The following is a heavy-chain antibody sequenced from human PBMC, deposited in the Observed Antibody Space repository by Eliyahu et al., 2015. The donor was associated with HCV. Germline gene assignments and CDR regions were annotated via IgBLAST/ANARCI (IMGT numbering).Heavy chain of an antibody. V-gene: IGHV4-59*08. CDR1: GGSISSYY. Sequence: QVQLQESGPGLVKPSETLSLTCTVSGGSISSYYWSWIRQPPGKGLEWIGYIYYSGSTNYNPSLKSRVTISVDTSKNQFSLKLSSVTAADTAVYYCARLARLSIDYWGQGTLVTVSS. CDR3: ARLARLSIDY. D-gene: IGHD3-16*01. CDR2: IYYSGST. J-gene: IGHJ4*02.